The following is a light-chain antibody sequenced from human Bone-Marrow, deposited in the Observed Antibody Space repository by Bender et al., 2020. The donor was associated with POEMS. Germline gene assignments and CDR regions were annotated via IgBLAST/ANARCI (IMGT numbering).Light chain of an antibody. CDR2: QDN. V-gene: IGLV3-1*01. Sequence: SYELTQPPSVSVSPGQTASITCSGHKLASKYICWYQQRPGQSPVLLIYQDNKRPSGIPERFSGSNSGNTAPLTITGAQALDEADYYCQAWDSGMIFGGGTKLTVL. J-gene: IGLJ2*01. CDR1: KLASKY. CDR3: QAWDSGMI.